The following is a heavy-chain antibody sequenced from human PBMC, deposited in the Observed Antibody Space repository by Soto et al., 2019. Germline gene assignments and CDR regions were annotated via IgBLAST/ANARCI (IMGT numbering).Heavy chain of an antibody. CDR2: MNPNSGDT. V-gene: IGHV1-8*01. J-gene: IGHJ4*02. D-gene: IGHD7-27*01. CDR1: GYTFTNYE. CDR3: ARAPRNWGFDF. Sequence: QVQLVQSGAEVKKPGASVKVSCKASGYTFTNYEINWVRQTTGQGLEWMGWMNPNSGDTGYAQKFQGRVTMTRNTAISTAYMELSILTFEDTAIYSCARAPRNWGFDFWGQGTLVTVSS.